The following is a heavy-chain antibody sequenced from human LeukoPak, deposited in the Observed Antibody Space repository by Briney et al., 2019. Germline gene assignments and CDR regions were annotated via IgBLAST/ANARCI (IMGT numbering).Heavy chain of an antibody. CDR2: MSSSSNTI. CDR3: TRHDTVIRGWFDP. Sequence: AGGSLRLSCAASGFTFSSYSMNWVRQAPGKGLEWLSYMSSSSNTIYYEDSVKGRFTISRDNAKDSLYLQMNSLRDEDTVVYYCTRHDTVIRGWFDPWGQGTRVTVSS. D-gene: IGHD4-11*01. V-gene: IGHV3-48*02. J-gene: IGHJ5*02. CDR1: GFTFSSYS.